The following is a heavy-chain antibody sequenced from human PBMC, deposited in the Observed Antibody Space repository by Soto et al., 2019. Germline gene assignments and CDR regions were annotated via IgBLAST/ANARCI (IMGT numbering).Heavy chain of an antibody. D-gene: IGHD3-9*01. CDR3: ARDRHDILTGYCPH. CDR1: GYTFTSYG. V-gene: IGHV1-18*01. J-gene: IGHJ4*02. CDR2: ISAYNGNT. Sequence: ASVKVSCKASGYTFTSYGISWVRQAPGQGLEWMGWISAYNGNTNYAQKLQGRVTMTTDTSTSTAYMELRSLRSDDTAVYYCARDRHDILTGYCPHWGQGTLVTVSS.